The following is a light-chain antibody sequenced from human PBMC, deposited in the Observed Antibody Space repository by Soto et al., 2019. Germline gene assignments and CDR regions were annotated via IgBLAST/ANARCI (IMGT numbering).Light chain of an antibody. CDR2: DTS. CDR3: QQYGNLPPYT. Sequence: DIQMTQSPSSLSASVGDRVTIKCQASQDIGNYLNWYQQKPGKAPKLLIYDTSNLETGVPSRFRGSRSGTELTFTISNLQPEDFGAYYCQQYGNLPPYTFGQGTKLEIK. V-gene: IGKV1-33*01. CDR1: QDIGNY. J-gene: IGKJ2*01.